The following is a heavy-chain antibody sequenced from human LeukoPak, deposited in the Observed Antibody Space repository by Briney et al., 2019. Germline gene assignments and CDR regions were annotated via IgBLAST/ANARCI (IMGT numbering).Heavy chain of an antibody. D-gene: IGHD6-13*01. Sequence: SQTLSLTCAISGDSVSSNSAAWNWIRQSPSRGLEWLGRTYYRSKWYNDYAVSVKSRITINPDTSKNQFSLQLSSVTPEDTAVYYCARDGLYSSSWYGNWFDPWGQGTLVTVSS. CDR3: ARDGLYSSSWYGNWFDP. CDR2: TYYRSKWYN. CDR1: GDSVSSNSAA. V-gene: IGHV6-1*01. J-gene: IGHJ5*02.